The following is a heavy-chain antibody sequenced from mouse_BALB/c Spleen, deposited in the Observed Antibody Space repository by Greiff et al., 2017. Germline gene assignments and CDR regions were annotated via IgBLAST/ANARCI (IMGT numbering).Heavy chain of an antibody. CDR2: ISSGSSTI. CDR1: GFTFSSFG. D-gene: IGHD2-14*01. J-gene: IGHJ2*01. Sequence: DVKLVESGGGLVQPGGSRKLSCAASGFTFSSFGMHWVRQAPEKGLEWVAYISSGSSTIYYADTVKGRFTISRDNPKNTLFLQMTSLRSEDTAMYYCARHYRYDVLDYWGQGTTLTVSS. V-gene: IGHV5-17*02. CDR3: ARHYRYDVLDY.